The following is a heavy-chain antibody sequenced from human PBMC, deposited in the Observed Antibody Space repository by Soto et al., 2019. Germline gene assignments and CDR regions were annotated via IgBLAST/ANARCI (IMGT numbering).Heavy chain of an antibody. CDR1: GFTFSSYS. Sequence: EVQLVESGGGLVKPGGSLRLSCAASGFTFSSYSMNWVRQAPGKGLEWVSSISSSSSYIYYADSVKGRFTISRDNAKNSLCLQMNSLRAEDTAVYYCARKRGYDSSGYYPDYWGQGTLVTASS. CDR3: ARKRGYDSSGYYPDY. CDR2: ISSSSSYI. J-gene: IGHJ4*02. V-gene: IGHV3-21*01. D-gene: IGHD3-22*01.